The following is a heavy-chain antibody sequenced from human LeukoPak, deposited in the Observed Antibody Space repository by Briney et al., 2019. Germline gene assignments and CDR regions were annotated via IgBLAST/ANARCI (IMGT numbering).Heavy chain of an antibody. Sequence: GSSVKVSCKASGGTFSSYAISWVRQAPGQGLEWMGGIIPMFGTANYAQKFQGRVTITTDKSTSTAYMELSSLRSEDTAVYYCARDYCTNGVCYWFDPWGQGTLVTVSS. CDR3: ARDYCTNGVCYWFDP. CDR2: IIPMFGTA. CDR1: GGTFSSYA. V-gene: IGHV1-69*05. D-gene: IGHD2-8*01. J-gene: IGHJ5*02.